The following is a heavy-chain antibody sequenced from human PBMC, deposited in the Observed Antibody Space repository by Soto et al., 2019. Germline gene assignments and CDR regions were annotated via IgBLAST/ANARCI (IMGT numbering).Heavy chain of an antibody. CDR1: GGSISSSSYY. CDR3: ARHSTYYYYHMDV. V-gene: IGHV4-39*01. CDR2: IRYSGAT. J-gene: IGHJ6*03. Sequence: QLLESGPGLVKPSETLSLTCIVSGGSISSSSYYWGWIRQPPGKGLEWIGSIRYSGATYYNPSLKSRLTISVDTSKNRLSLKLSSVTAADTAVYYCARHSTYYYYHMDVWGKGTTVTVSS.